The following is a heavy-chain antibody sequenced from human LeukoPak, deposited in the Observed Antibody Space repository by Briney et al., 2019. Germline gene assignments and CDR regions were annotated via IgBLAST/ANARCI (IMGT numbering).Heavy chain of an antibody. J-gene: IGHJ4*02. CDR1: GFTFDDYG. V-gene: IGHV3-20*04. CDR3: AREGLETQFAY. D-gene: IGHD3-3*01. CDR2: INWNGGST. Sequence: GGSLRLSCAASGFTFDDYGMSWVRQAPGKGLEWVSGINWNGGSTGYADSVKGRFTISRDNANNSLYLQMNSLRAKDTALYYCAREGLETQFAYRGQGTLVTVSS.